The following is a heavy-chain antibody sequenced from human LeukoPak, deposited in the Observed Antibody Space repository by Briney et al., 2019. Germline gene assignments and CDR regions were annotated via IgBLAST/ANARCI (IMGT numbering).Heavy chain of an antibody. Sequence: PSETLSLTCTVSGGSISSSNYYWSWIRQPPGKGLEWIGYIYHSGSTYYNPSLKSRVTISVDRSKNQFSLKLSSVTAADTAVYYCARKLRYFDYWGQGTLVTVSS. CDR1: GGSISSSNYY. CDR3: ARKLRYFDY. D-gene: IGHD3-9*01. CDR2: IYHSGST. V-gene: IGHV4-30-2*01. J-gene: IGHJ4*02.